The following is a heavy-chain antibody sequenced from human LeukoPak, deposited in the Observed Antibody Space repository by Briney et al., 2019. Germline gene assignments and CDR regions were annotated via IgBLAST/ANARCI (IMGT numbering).Heavy chain of an antibody. CDR1: GYTFTTYP. D-gene: IGHD6-13*01. V-gene: IGHV7-4-1*01. CDR3: ANNWFDP. Sequence: ASVKVSCKASGYTFTTYPMNWVRRASGQGLEWMGWINTNTGNPTYAQGFTGRFVFSLDTSVSTAYYCARDPYTSSSWYRGRANNWFDPWGQGTLVTVSS. CDR2: INTNTGNP. J-gene: IGHJ5*02.